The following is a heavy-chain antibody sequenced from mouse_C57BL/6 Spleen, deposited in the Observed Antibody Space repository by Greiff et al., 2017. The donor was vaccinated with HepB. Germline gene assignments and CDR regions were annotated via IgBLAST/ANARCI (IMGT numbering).Heavy chain of an antibody. J-gene: IGHJ3*01. Sequence: EVQLQQSGPELVKPGASVKISCKASGYTFTDYYMNWVKQSHGKSLEWIGDINPNNGGTSYNQKFKGKATLTVDKSSSTAYMELRSLTSEDSAVYYCASRDDYDLLFAYWGQGTLVTVSA. V-gene: IGHV1-26*01. CDR1: GYTFTDYY. D-gene: IGHD2-4*01. CDR2: INPNNGGT. CDR3: ASRDDYDLLFAY.